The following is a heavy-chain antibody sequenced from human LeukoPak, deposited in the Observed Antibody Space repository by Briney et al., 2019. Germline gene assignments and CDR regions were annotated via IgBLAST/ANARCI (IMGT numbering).Heavy chain of an antibody. Sequence: ASVKVSCKASGYTFTSYYMHWARQAPGQGLEWMGIINPSGGSTSYAQKFQGRVTMTRDMSTSTVYMELSSLRSEDTAVYYCARSYMTHSIVVVTAYDYWGQGTLVTVSS. V-gene: IGHV1-46*01. CDR3: ARSYMTHSIVVVTAYDY. CDR1: GYTFTSYY. CDR2: INPSGGST. D-gene: IGHD2-21*02. J-gene: IGHJ4*02.